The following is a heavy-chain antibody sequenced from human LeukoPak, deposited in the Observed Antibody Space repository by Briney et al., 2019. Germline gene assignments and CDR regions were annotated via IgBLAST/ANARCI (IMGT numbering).Heavy chain of an antibody. CDR1: GGSVSSSSYY. V-gene: IGHV4-39*07. Sequence: SETLSLTCTVSGGSVSSSSYYWGWIRQPPGKGLEWIGSIYYSGSTYYNPSLKSRVSISVDTSKNQFSLKLNSLTAADTAVYYCARGVVIAPQTFDYWGQGTLVTVSS. D-gene: IGHD2-21*01. CDR2: IYYSGST. J-gene: IGHJ4*02. CDR3: ARGVVIAPQTFDY.